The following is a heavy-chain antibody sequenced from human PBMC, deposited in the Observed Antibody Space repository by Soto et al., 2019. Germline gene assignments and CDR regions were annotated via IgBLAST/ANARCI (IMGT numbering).Heavy chain of an antibody. CDR1: NDSISNPIYY. CDR3: ARLPTGFPNWFDP. D-gene: IGHD2-21*01. V-gene: IGHV4-39*02. J-gene: IGHJ5*02. Sequence: SETLSLTCTVSNDSISNPIYYWGWIRQPPGKVLEWIGSFHPSGGTYYNPSLQNRVTVSLDTSKNHFSLKLSSVTAADTAVYYCARLPTGFPNWFDPWGQGTLVTSPQ. CDR2: FHPSGGT.